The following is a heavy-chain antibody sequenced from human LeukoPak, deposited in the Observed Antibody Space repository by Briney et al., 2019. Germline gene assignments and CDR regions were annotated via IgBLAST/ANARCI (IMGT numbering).Heavy chain of an antibody. J-gene: IGHJ4*02. V-gene: IGHV3-23*01. CDR3: AKDDIVVVPAAMDY. CDR1: GFTFSSYA. D-gene: IGHD2-2*01. Sequence: PGGSLRLSCAASGFTFSSYAMSWVRQAPGKGLEWVSAISGSGGSTYYADSVKGRFTISRDNSKNTLYLQMNSLRAEDTAVYYRAKDDIVVVPAAMDYWGQGTLVTVSS. CDR2: ISGSGGST.